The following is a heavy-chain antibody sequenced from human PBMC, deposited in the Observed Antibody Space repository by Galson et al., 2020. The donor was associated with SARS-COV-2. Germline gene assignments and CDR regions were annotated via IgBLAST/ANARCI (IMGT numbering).Heavy chain of an antibody. V-gene: IGHV3-49*04. CDR2: IRSKAFSETT. CDR3: TRALMLDS. CDR1: GFTFGDYG. J-gene: IGHJ4*02. Sequence: GGSLRLSCTGSGFTFGDYGVNWVRQAPGKGLEWVGFIRSKAFSETTQYAASVKGRFTFPRDDSKSIAYLQMNSLKIEDTAVYYCTRALMLDSWGQGTLVTVS.